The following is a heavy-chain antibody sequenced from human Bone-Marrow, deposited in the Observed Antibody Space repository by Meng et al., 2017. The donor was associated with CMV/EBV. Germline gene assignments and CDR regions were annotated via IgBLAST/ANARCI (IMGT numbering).Heavy chain of an antibody. Sequence: SCAASGFTFSGYVMHWVRQAPGKGLEWVSVIYSGGSTYYADSVKGRFTISRHNSKNTLYLQMNSLRAEDTAVYYCARSSGSKEYFQHWGQGTLVTVSS. D-gene: IGHD6-19*01. CDR3: ARSSGSKEYFQH. V-gene: IGHV3-53*04. CDR2: IYSGGST. J-gene: IGHJ1*01. CDR1: GFTFSGYV.